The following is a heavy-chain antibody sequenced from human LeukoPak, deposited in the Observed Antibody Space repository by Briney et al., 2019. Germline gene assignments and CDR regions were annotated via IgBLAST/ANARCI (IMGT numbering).Heavy chain of an antibody. V-gene: IGHV4-30-4*01. CDR1: GGSISSDEYY. J-gene: IGHJ4*02. CDR2: IYYSGTM. CDR3: ARVHYFTSGRKVDY. Sequence: KPSETLSLTCTVSGGSISSDEYYWGWIRQPPGKGLEWIGYIYYSGTMYYNPSLKSRVTISVDTSKNQFSLTLSSVTAADTTMYYCARVHYFTSGRKVDYWGQGTLVTVSS. D-gene: IGHD3-10*01.